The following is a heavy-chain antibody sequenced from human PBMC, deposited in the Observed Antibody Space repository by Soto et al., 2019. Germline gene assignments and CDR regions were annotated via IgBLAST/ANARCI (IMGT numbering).Heavy chain of an antibody. CDR3: AHPRTVGEGGGSGSYAFDY. CDR1: GFSLSTSGVG. D-gene: IGHD3-10*01. Sequence: QITLKESGPTLVKPTQTLTLTCTFSGFSLSTSGVGVGWIRQPPGKALEWLALIYWDEDKRYSPSLKSSLTISKDTSKYQVVITMTNMDSVDTATYYCAHPRTVGEGGGSGSYAFDYCGKGTLVTVSS. CDR2: IYWDEDK. J-gene: IGHJ4*02. V-gene: IGHV2-5*02.